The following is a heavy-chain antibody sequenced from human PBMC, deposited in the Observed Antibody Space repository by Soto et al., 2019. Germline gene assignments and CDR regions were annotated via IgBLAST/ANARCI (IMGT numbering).Heavy chain of an antibody. CDR1: GFTFSTYP. V-gene: IGHV3-48*02. J-gene: IGHJ4*02. CDR3: ARDSDVAFDY. Sequence: EVQLVESGGGLVQPGGSLRLSCAASGFTFSTYPMNWVRQAPGKGLEWVSNIRPSSESMSYADSVKGRFTVSRDNAKNSLSLQMNSLRDDDTAVYYCARDSDVAFDYWGQGTLVTVSS. CDR2: IRPSSESM. D-gene: IGHD1-26*01.